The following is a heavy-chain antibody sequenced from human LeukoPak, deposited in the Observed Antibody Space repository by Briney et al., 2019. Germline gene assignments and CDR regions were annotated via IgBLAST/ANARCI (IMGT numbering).Heavy chain of an antibody. CDR3: ARDNRYYYDSSGYYYFDY. CDR1: GFTVSSNY. D-gene: IGHD3-22*01. CDR2: IYSGGST. V-gene: IGHV3-53*01. Sequence: GGSLRLSCAASGFTVSSNYMSWVRQAPGKGLKWVSVIYSGGSTYYADSVKGRFTISRDNSKNTLYLQMNSLRAEDTAVYYCARDNRYYYDSSGYYYFDYWGQGTLVTVSS. J-gene: IGHJ4*02.